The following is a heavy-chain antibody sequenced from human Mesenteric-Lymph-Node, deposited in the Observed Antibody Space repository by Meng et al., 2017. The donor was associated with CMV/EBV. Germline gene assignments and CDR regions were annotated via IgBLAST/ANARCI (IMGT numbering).Heavy chain of an antibody. CDR2: MDSGGSS. CDR1: GGSITSHY. V-gene: IGHV4-59*11. Sequence: CTVSGGSITSHYWNWIRQPPGKGPDWIGYMDSGGSSSYNPSLKSRVTISVDTSKNQFSLKLSPVTAADTALYYCARGYGENYYFDYWGQGNLVTVSS. CDR3: ARGYGENYYFDY. J-gene: IGHJ4*02. D-gene: IGHD4-17*01.